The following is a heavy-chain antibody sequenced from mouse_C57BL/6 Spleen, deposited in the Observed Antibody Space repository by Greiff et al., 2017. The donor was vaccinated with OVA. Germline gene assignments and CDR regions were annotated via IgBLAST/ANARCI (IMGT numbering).Heavy chain of an antibody. CDR1: GYSFTDYN. CDR2: INPNYGTT. CDR3: ARGDDYDEWDWFAY. D-gene: IGHD2-4*01. V-gene: IGHV1-39*01. J-gene: IGHJ3*01. Sequence: SKLQQSGPELVKPGASVKISCKASGYSFTDYNMNWVKQSNGKSLEWIGVINPNYGTTSYNQKFKGKATLTVDQSSSTAYMQLNSLTSEDSAVYYCARGDDYDEWDWFAYWGQGTLVTVSA.